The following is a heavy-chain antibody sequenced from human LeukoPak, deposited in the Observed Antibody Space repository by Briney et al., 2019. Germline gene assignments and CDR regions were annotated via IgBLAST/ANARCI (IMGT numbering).Heavy chain of an antibody. D-gene: IGHD5-18*01. J-gene: IGHJ5*02. Sequence: ASVKVSCKASGGTFSSYAISWVRQAPGQGLEWMGGIIPIFGTANYAQKFQGRVTITADESTSTAYMELSSLRSEDTAVYYCARGRGYSYVNWFDPWGQGTLVTVSS. CDR3: ARGRGYSYVNWFDP. CDR2: IIPIFGTA. V-gene: IGHV1-69*13. CDR1: GGTFSSYA.